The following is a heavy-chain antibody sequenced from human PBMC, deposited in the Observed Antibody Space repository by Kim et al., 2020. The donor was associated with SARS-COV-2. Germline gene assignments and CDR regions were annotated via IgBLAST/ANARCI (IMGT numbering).Heavy chain of an antibody. V-gene: IGHV4-61*01. CDR2: IYHNGRT. CDR3: ARVGLYSGSYYFDF. Sequence: SETLSLTCTVSGDSVSSNSYYWSWIRQPPGKGLEWIGYIYHNGRTNYNPSLKSRVTVSVDTSKNQFSLRLRSVTAADTAVYYCARVGLYSGSYYFDFWGRGTLVTVSS. D-gene: IGHD1-26*01. J-gene: IGHJ4*02. CDR1: GDSVSSNSYY.